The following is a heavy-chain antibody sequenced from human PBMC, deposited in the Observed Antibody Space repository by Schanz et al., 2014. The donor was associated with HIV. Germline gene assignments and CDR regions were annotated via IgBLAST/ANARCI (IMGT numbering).Heavy chain of an antibody. Sequence: QVQLVQSGAEVKKPGASMKVSCKASGYTFTGYFMHWVRQAPGQGLEWMGWITPDTGDTNYAQKFQGRVTMPRDTSISTVYMELSSLISDDTAVYYCARDTGLYTSSPYGMDVWGQGTTVTVSS. CDR1: GYTFTGYF. V-gene: IGHV1-2*02. D-gene: IGHD6-13*01. J-gene: IGHJ6*02. CDR2: ITPDTGDT. CDR3: ARDTGLYTSSPYGMDV.